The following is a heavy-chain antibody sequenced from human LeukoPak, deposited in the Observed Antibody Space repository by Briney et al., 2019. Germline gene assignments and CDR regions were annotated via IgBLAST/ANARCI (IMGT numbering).Heavy chain of an antibody. D-gene: IGHD2-2*02. CDR1: GVSFSGYY. Sequence: PSETLSLTCAVYGVSFSGYYWSWIRQPPGKGLEWIGEINHSGSTNYNPSLKSRVTISVDTSKNQFSLKLSSVTAADTAVYYCARGPVAYCSSTSCYTLETYYYYGMDVWGKGTTVTVSS. J-gene: IGHJ6*04. CDR2: INHSGST. CDR3: ARGPVAYCSSTSCYTLETYYYYGMDV. V-gene: IGHV4-34*01.